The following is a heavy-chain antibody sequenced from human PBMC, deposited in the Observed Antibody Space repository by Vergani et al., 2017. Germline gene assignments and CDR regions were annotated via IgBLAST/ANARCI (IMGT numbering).Heavy chain of an antibody. J-gene: IGHJ4*02. D-gene: IGHD1-20*01. CDR1: GFIFNNSG. CDR3: AKDRAITATTVPDY. Sequence: QVQLVESGGGVVQPGGSLRLSCEASGFIFNNSGIHWVRQTPGKGLEWVAFIRYDGNNQEYFHSVKGRFAISRDNSKNTLYLQMNSLRVEDTAVYYCAKDRAITATTVPDYWGQGILVTVSS. V-gene: IGHV3-30*02. CDR2: IRYDGNNQ.